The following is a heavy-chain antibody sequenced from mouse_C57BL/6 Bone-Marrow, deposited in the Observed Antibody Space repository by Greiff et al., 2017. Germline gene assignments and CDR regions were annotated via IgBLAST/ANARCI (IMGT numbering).Heavy chain of an antibody. CDR2: IYPRNGNT. V-gene: IGHV1-81*01. CDR3: ARGYYYGSSLTMDY. Sequence: QVQLQQSGAELARPGASVKLSCKASGYTFTSYGISWVKQRTGQGLEWIGEIYPRNGNTYYNEKFKGKATLTADKSSSTAYMELRSLTSKDSAVYFCARGYYYGSSLTMDYWGQGTSVTVSA. D-gene: IGHD1-1*01. CDR1: GYTFTSYG. J-gene: IGHJ4*01.